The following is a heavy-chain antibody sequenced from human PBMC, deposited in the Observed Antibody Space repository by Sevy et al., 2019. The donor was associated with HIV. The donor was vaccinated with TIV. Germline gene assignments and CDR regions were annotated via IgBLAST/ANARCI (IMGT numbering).Heavy chain of an antibody. Sequence: RGSLRLSCAISGFTVNDKYIIWVRQAPGKGLEWVSVIFSSGSTYYADSAKGRFTISRDNSKNTVDLQMNSVRAEDTAFYYCVSLFLSYRSGWSYFDYWGQGTLVTVSS. J-gene: IGHJ4*02. D-gene: IGHD6-19*01. CDR2: IFSSGST. CDR3: VSLFLSYRSGWSYFDY. CDR1: GFTVNDKY. V-gene: IGHV3-66*02.